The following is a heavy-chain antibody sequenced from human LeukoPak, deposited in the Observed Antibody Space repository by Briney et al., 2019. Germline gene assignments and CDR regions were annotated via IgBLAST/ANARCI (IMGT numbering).Heavy chain of an antibody. CDR3: AKDWYCSSTSCYRSDSYYYYGMDV. J-gene: IGHJ6*02. V-gene: IGHV3-23*01. D-gene: IGHD2-2*02. CDR1: GFTFSSYA. CDR2: ISGNGGST. Sequence: PGGSLRLSCAAYGFTFSSYAMSWVRQAAGRGLEWVSAISGNGGSTYYADSVNGGFTTSRDNSKNTMYLQMSSLRAEDTAVYYCAKDWYCSSTSCYRSDSYYYYGMDVWGQGTTVTVSS.